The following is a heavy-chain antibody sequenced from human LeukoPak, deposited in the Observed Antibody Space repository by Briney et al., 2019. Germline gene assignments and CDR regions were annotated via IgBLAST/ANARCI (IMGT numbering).Heavy chain of an antibody. J-gene: IGHJ5*02. CDR2: IKEDGSEK. Sequence: PGGSLRLSCAASGFSFRNYWMSWVRQAPGKGLEWVANIKEDGSEKYYVDSVKGRFTISRDNAKNSLYLQMNSLRAEDTAVYYCARATASNWFDPWGQGTLVTVSS. CDR3: ARATASNWFDP. CDR1: GFSFRNYW. D-gene: IGHD2-21*01. V-gene: IGHV3-7*01.